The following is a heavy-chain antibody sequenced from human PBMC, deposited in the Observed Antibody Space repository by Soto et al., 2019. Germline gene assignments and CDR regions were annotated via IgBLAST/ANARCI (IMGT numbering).Heavy chain of an antibody. D-gene: IGHD1-26*01. CDR1: GGAFTDYI. Sequence: VKVSCKASGGAFTDYIFDWVRQAPGQGLEWMGGIIPMFGTPKYAQKFQHRVTISADVSTGTAYMELTRLRFDDTAVYYCAGGRDQPPVGLYFESWGEGTRVTVSS. J-gene: IGHJ4*02. V-gene: IGHV1-69*01. CDR3: AGGRDQPPVGLYFES. CDR2: IIPMFGTP.